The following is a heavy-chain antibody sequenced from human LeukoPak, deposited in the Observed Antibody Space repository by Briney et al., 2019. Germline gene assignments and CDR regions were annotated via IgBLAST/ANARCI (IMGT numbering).Heavy chain of an antibody. CDR2: ISSNSGST. CDR1: GFIFSSYA. J-gene: IGHJ4*02. V-gene: IGHV3-64*04. Sequence: GGSLRLSCSASGFIFSSYAMHWVRQGPGKGLEYVSAISSNSGSTYYADSVKGRFTISRDNAKNPLYLQMNSLRDEDTAVYYCVRCNMVRGVMESFDYWGQGTMVTVSS. CDR3: VRCNMVRGVMESFDY. D-gene: IGHD3-10*01.